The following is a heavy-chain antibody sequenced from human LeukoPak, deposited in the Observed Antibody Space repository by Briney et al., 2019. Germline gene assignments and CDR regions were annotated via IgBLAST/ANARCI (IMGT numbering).Heavy chain of an antibody. J-gene: IGHJ6*03. CDR2: ISAYNGNT. Sequence: ASVKVSCKASGYTLTSYGISRVRQAPGQGLEWMGWISAYNGNTNYAQKLQGRVTMTTDTSTSTAYMELRSLRSDDTAVYYCASTSEVRGSYYPRDYYYYMDVWGKGTTVTVSS. CDR3: ASTSEVRGSYYPRDYYYYMDV. V-gene: IGHV1-18*01. D-gene: IGHD1-26*01. CDR1: GYTLTSYG.